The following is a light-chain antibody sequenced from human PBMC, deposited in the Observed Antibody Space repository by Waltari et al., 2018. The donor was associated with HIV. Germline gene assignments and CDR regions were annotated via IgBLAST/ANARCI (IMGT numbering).Light chain of an antibody. V-gene: IGKV1-27*01. CDR2: AAS. J-gene: IGKJ4*01. CDR1: QGISNF. CDR3: QKFNSSPLT. Sequence: DIQMTQSPSSLSPYVGDRVPITFRASQGISNFLTWYQHKPGNVPKLLIYAASTVQSGVPSRFSGSGSGTDFTLTITNLQPEDIGTYYCQKFNSSPLTFGGGTKVEIK.